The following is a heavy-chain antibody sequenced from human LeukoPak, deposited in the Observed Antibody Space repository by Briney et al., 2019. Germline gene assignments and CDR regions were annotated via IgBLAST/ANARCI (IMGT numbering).Heavy chain of an antibody. CDR1: GFTFDDYG. D-gene: IGHD3-3*01. CDR3: ARTYYDFWSGYRYYYMDV. V-gene: IGHV3-20*04. J-gene: IGHJ6*03. CDR2: INWNGGST. Sequence: GGSLRLSCAASGFTFDDYGMSWVRQAPGKGLEWVSGINWNGGSTGYADSVKGRFTISRDYAKNSLYLQMNILRAEDTALYYCARTYYDFWSGYRYYYMDVWGKGTTVTVSS.